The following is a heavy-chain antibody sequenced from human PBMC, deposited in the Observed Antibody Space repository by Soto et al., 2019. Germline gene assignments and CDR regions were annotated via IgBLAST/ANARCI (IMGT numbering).Heavy chain of an antibody. CDR3: ARGGYCSSTSCSDHDI. Sequence: GSLRLSCAASGFTFSSYAMSWVRQAPGKGLEWVSAISGSGGSTYYADSVKGRFTISRDNSKNTLYLQMNSLRAEDTAVYYCARGGYCSSTSCSDHDIWGQGTMVTVSS. V-gene: IGHV3-23*01. J-gene: IGHJ3*02. CDR2: ISGSGGST. CDR1: GFTFSSYA. D-gene: IGHD2-2*01.